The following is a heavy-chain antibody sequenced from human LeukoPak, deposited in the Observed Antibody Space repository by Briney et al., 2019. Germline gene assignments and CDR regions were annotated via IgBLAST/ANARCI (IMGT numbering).Heavy chain of an antibody. CDR3: AKEIVVVVAATDDAFDI. V-gene: IGHV3-23*01. D-gene: IGHD2-15*01. Sequence: GGSLRLSCAASGFTFSNYAMSWVRQAPGKGLEWVSAISGSGRSTYYADSVKGRFTVSRDNSKNTLYHQMNSLRAEDTAVYYCAKEIVVVVAATDDAFDIWGQGTMVTVSS. CDR2: ISGSGRST. J-gene: IGHJ3*02. CDR1: GFTFSNYA.